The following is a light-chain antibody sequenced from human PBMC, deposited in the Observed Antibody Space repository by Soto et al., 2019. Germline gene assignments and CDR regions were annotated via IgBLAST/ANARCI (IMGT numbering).Light chain of an antibody. CDR3: QSYDSSLSGWV. CDR2: GNS. CDR1: SSNIGAGYG. J-gene: IGLJ3*02. V-gene: IGLV1-40*01. Sequence: QSVLTQPPSVSGAPGQRVTISCTGSSSNIGAGYGVHRYQQLPGTTPKLLIYGNSNRPSGVPDRFSGSKSGTSASLAITGLQAEDEADYYCQSYDSSLSGWVFGGGIQLTVL.